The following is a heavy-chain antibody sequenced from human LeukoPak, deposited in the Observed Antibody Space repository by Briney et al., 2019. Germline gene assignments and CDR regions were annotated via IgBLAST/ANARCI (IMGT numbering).Heavy chain of an antibody. J-gene: IGHJ4*02. CDR2: IYYSGST. Sequence: PSETLSLTRTVSGGSLSRYLWSSIPQPPGKGLGWFGYIYYSGSTNYNPSLKSRVTISVAPSKNQFSLTLSSVTAADTAVYYCARQSTQYSSSWQKHHHFDYWGQGTLVTVSS. CDR1: GGSLSRYL. V-gene: IGHV4-59*08. CDR3: ARQSTQYSSSWQKHHHFDY. D-gene: IGHD6-13*01.